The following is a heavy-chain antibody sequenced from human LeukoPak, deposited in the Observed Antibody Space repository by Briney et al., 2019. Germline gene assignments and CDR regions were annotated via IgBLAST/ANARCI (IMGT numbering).Heavy chain of an antibody. J-gene: IGHJ4*02. V-gene: IGHV3-23*01. CDR2: MSGSGSST. CDR3: AKDLEAYYYADIDY. Sequence: PGGSLRLSCAASGFTFTNYAMSWVRQAPGKGLEWVSGMSGSGSSTYYADSVKGRFTISRDNSKNMLYLQMNSLGAEDTALYYCAKDLEAYYYADIDYWGQGTLVTVSS. D-gene: IGHD3-10*01. CDR1: GFTFTNYA.